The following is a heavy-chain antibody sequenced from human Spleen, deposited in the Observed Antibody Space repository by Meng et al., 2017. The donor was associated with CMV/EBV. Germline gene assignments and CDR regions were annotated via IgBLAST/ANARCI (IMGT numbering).Heavy chain of an antibody. Sequence: ASVKVSCKASGYSFTDFYIHWLRQAPGQGLQWMGWVSPNSGGTNYAQNFQGRVTLTRDTSISTAYMELSRLRSDDTAVYYCARGGEGIDYWGQGTLVTVSS. J-gene: IGHJ4*02. CDR1: GYSFTDFY. V-gene: IGHV1-2*02. CDR2: VSPNSGGT. CDR3: ARGGEGIDY. D-gene: IGHD3-10*01.